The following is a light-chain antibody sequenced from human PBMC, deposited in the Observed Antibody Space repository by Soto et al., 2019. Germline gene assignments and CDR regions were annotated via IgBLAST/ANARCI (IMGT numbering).Light chain of an antibody. V-gene: IGKV1-33*01. CDR1: QDISNY. CDR3: QQLNSYPLT. J-gene: IGKJ4*01. CDR2: DAS. Sequence: DIQMTQSPSSLSASVGDRVTISCQASQDISNYLNWYQQKPGKAPKLLIYDASNLEAGVPSRFSGRGSETEFTFTISSLQPEDIATYYCQQLNSYPLTFGGGTKVDIK.